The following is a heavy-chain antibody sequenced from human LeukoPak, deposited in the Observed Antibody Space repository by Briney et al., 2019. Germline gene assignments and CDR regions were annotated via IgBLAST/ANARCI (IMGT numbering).Heavy chain of an antibody. CDR3: ARRPRGYFDY. CDR1: GASISTSSYY. V-gene: IGHV4-39*01. CDR2: IYYIGNT. Sequence: SGTLSLTCTVSGASISTSSYYWAWIRQPPGKGLEWIGTIYYIGNTFYNPSLKSRVTISVDTSRNQFSLKLNSVTAADTAVYYCARRPRGYFDYWGQGTLVTVSS. D-gene: IGHD1-26*01. J-gene: IGHJ4*02.